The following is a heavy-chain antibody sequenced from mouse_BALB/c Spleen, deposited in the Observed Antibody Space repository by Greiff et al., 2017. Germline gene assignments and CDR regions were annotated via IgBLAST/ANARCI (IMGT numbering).Heavy chain of an antibody. CDR2: IWGDGST. J-gene: IGHJ1*03. CDR3: ARDRDYGSSYWYFDG. D-gene: IGHD1-1*01. Sequence: QVQLKESGPGLVAPSQSLSITCTVSGFSLTGYGVNWVRQPPGKGLEWLGMIWGDGSTDYNSALKSRLSTSKDNSKSQVFLKMNSLQTDDTSRYYCARDRDYGSSYWYFDGWGTGTTVTVSS. CDR1: GFSLTGYG. V-gene: IGHV2-6-7*01.